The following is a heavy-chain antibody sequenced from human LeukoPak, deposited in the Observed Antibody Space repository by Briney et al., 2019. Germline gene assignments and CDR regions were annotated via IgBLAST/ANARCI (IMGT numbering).Heavy chain of an antibody. D-gene: IGHD5-12*01. CDR2: ISSRSSYI. Sequence: GGSLRLSCAASGFTFSSYSMNWVRQAPGKGLEWVSSISSRSSYIHYADSVKGRFTISRDNAKNSLYLQMNSLRPEDTALYYCVRDAGYSGYMINDLWGQGTMVTVSS. J-gene: IGHJ3*01. V-gene: IGHV3-21*01. CDR1: GFTFSSYS. CDR3: VRDAGYSGYMINDL.